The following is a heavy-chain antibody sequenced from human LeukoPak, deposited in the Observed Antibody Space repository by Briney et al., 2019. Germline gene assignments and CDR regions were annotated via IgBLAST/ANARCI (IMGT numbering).Heavy chain of an antibody. V-gene: IGHV3-23*01. J-gene: IGHJ4*02. CDR3: AKDVKVGVTPLFDY. CDR2: ISGSGGST. Sequence: GGSLRLSCAASGFXFSSYAISWVRQAPGKGLDWASSISGSGGSTYYADSVKGRFTISRDNSKNTLYLQMNGLRAEDMALYYCAKDVKVGVTPLFDYWGQGTLATVSS. D-gene: IGHD4-23*01. CDR1: GFXFSSYA.